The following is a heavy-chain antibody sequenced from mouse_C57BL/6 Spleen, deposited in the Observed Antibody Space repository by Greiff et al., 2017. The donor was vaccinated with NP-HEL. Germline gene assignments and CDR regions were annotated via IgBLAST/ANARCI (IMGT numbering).Heavy chain of an antibody. CDR2: ISYDGSN. Sequence: VQLKESGPGLVKPSQSLSLTCSVTGYSITSGYYWNWIRQFPGNKLEWMGYISYDGSNNYNPSLKNRISITRDTSKNQFFLKLNSVTTEDTATYYCASGYDYDEGFAYWGQGTLVTVSA. D-gene: IGHD2-4*01. CDR3: ASGYDYDEGFAY. CDR1: GYSITSGYY. J-gene: IGHJ3*01. V-gene: IGHV3-6*01.